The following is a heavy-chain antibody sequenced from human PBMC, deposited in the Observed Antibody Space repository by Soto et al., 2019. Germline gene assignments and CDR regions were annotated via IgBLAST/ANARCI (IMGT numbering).Heavy chain of an antibody. D-gene: IGHD3-9*01. CDR2: IYDSGST. J-gene: IGHJ4*02. V-gene: IGHV4-59*08. Sequence: PSETLSLTCTVSGGSISSYYWNWIRQSPGKGLEWIGYIYDSGSTNYNPSLKSRVTISVDTSKNQLSLKLSSVTAADTAVYYCARGHDIMRHDRPNYFDYWGQGTLVTVSS. CDR3: ARGHDIMRHDRPNYFDY. CDR1: GGSISSYY.